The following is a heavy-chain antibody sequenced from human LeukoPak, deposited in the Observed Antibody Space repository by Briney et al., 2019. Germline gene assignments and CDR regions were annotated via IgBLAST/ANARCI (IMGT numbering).Heavy chain of an antibody. D-gene: IGHD6-13*01. J-gene: IGHJ4*02. CDR2: IRYDGSNK. Sequence: GGSLRLSCAASGFTFSSYGMRWVRQAPGKGLEWVGFIRYDGSNKYYADSVKGRFTISRDNSKNTLYLQMNSLRAEDTAVYYCAKDRYSSSWYKDYWGQGTLVTVSS. V-gene: IGHV3-30*02. CDR1: GFTFSSYG. CDR3: AKDRYSSSWYKDY.